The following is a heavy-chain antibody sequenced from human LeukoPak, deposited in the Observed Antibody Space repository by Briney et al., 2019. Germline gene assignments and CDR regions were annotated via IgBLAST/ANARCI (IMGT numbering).Heavy chain of an antibody. CDR1: GGSISSSNW. CDR3: ATLSLPSYFDY. CDR2: IYHSGST. V-gene: IGHV4-4*02. J-gene: IGHJ4*02. Sequence: SGTLSLTCAVSGGSISSSNWWNWVRQPPGKGLEWIGEIYHSGSTNYNPSLKTRLTISVDESKNQFSLKLSSVTAADTAIYYCATLSLPSYFDYWGQGALVTVSS.